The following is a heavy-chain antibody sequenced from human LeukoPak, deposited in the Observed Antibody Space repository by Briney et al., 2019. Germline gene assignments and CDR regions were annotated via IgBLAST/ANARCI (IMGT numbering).Heavy chain of an antibody. CDR2: IYYSGST. J-gene: IGHJ4*02. V-gene: IGHV4-31*03. D-gene: IGHD2-15*01. CDR3: ARGRRYCSSGSCYFVNYDY. CDR1: GGSISSGNYY. Sequence: PSETLSLTCTVSGGSISSGNYYWSWIRQHPGKGLEWIGYIYYSGSTYYNPSLKSRVTISVDTSKNQFSLKLSSVTAADTAVYYCARGRRYCSSGSCYFVNYDYWGQGALVTVSS.